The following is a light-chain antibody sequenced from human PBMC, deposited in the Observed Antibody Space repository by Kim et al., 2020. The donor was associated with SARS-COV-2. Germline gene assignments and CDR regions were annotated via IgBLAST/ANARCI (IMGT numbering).Light chain of an antibody. CDR2: WAS. J-gene: IGKJ1*01. CDR3: QQYFNTPWT. Sequence: ATITCKSSQSVLYISNNKNYVAWYQQKPGQPPKLLIYWASTRESGVPDRFSGSGSGTDFTLTISSLQAEDVAVYYCQQYFNTPWTFGQGTKVEIK. CDR1: QSVLYISNNKNY. V-gene: IGKV4-1*01.